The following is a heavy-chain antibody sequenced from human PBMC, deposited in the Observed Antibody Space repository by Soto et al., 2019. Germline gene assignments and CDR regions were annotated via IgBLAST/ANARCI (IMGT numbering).Heavy chain of an antibody. CDR3: ARVLDGPYYYYGMDV. CDR1: GGSISSGDYY. V-gene: IGHV4-30-4*01. J-gene: IGHJ6*02. CDR2: IYYSGST. D-gene: IGHD1-1*01. Sequence: QVQLQESGPGLVKPSQTLSLTCTVSGGSISSGDYYWSWIRQPPGKGLEWIGYIYYSGSTYYNPSLKRRVTISVDTSKNQFSLKLSSVTAADTAVYYCARVLDGPYYYYGMDVWGQGTTVTVSS.